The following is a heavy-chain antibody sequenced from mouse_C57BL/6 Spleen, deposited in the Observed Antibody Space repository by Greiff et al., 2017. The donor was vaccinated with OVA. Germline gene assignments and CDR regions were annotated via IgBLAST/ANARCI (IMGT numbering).Heavy chain of an antibody. CDR2: IYPGDGDT. CDR3: ARLHYGDWYFDV. V-gene: IGHV1-82*01. CDR1: GYAFSSSW. J-gene: IGHJ1*03. Sequence: QVQLKQSGPELVKPGASVKISCKASGYAFSSSWMNWVKQRPGKGLEWIGRIYPGDGDTNYNGKFKGKATLTADKSSSTAYMQLSRLTSEDSAVYFCARLHYGDWYFDVWGTGTTVTVSS. D-gene: IGHD1-1*02.